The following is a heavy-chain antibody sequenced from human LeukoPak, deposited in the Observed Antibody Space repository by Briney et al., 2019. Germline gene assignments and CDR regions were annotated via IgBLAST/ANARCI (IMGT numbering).Heavy chain of an antibody. J-gene: IGHJ4*02. Sequence: RGSLRLSCAASGFTFSDYDMHWVRQATGKGPEWASAIGTAGDTYYTGSVKGRFTISRENAKNSLYLQMNSLRAGDTAVYYCARVAKERVGGVYYFDYWGQGTLVTVSS. CDR1: GFTFSDYD. CDR3: ARVAKERVGGVYYFDY. D-gene: IGHD1-1*01. CDR2: IGTAGDT. V-gene: IGHV3-13*01.